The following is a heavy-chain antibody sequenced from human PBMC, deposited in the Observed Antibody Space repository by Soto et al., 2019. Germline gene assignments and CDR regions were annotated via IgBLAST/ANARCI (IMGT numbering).Heavy chain of an antibody. CDR3: AKDRKPYILTGYPDY. CDR2: ISYDGSNK. Sequence: GGSLRLSCVASGFTFSSYGMHWVRQAPGKGPEWVAVISYDGSNKYYADSVKGRFTISRDNSKNTLYLQMNSLRAEDTAVYYCAKDRKPYILTGYPDYWGQGTLVTVSS. J-gene: IGHJ4*02. D-gene: IGHD3-9*01. V-gene: IGHV3-30*18. CDR1: GFTFSSYG.